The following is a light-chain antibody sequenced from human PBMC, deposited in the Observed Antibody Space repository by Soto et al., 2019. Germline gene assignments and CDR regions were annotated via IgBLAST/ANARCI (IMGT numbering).Light chain of an antibody. CDR3: QQYGSSPPT. Sequence: IVLTQSPGTLSFSPGERATLSCRASQSVSSSYLAWYQQKPGQAPRLLIYGASSRATGIPDRFSGSGSGTDFTLTISRLEPEDFAVYYCQQYGSSPPTFGQGTKVDNK. J-gene: IGKJ1*01. CDR1: QSVSSSY. CDR2: GAS. V-gene: IGKV3-20*01.